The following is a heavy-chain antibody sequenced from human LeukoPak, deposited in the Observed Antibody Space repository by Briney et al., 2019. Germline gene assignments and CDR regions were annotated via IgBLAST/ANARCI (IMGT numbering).Heavy chain of an antibody. J-gene: IGHJ4*02. CDR3: ATYRQVLLPFES. CDR1: GFTFDDYG. CDR2: INWNGGST. V-gene: IGHV3-20*04. Sequence: RPGGSLRLSCAASGFTFDDYGMSWVRQAPGKGLEWVSGINWNGGSTGYADSVRGRFTISRDNAKNSLSLQMNSLRAEDTAIYYCATYRQVLLPFESWGQGTLVTVSS. D-gene: IGHD2-8*02.